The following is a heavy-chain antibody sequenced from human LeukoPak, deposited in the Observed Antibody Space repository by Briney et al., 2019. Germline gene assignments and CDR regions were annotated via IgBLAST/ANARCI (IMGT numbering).Heavy chain of an antibody. CDR2: ISCSGSYI. J-gene: IGHJ4*02. CDR1: GFTFSSYS. Sequence: GGSLRLSCAASGFTFSSYSMNWVRQAPGKGLEWVSSISCSGSYIYYADSVKGRFTISRDNAKNSLYLQMNSLRAEDTAVYYCARALKSIFGVVTGDYWGQGTLVTVSS. CDR3: ARALKSIFGVVTGDY. V-gene: IGHV3-21*01. D-gene: IGHD3-3*01.